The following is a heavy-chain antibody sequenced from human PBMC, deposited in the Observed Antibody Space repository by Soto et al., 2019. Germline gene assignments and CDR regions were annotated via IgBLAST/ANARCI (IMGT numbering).Heavy chain of an antibody. D-gene: IGHD5-18*01. CDR2: IIPMFGTA. J-gene: IGHJ4*02. CDR1: GGTFSTYA. V-gene: IGHV1-69*12. CDR3: ASGIQLWLRRINNGYSG. Sequence: QVQLVQSGAELKKPESSVKVSCKAPGGTFSTYAISWVRQAPGQGLEWMGGIIPMFGTANYAQRFQDRVTITADESTNTVYMALSSLRSEDTAVYFCASGIQLWLRRINNGYSGWGQGTLVTVSS.